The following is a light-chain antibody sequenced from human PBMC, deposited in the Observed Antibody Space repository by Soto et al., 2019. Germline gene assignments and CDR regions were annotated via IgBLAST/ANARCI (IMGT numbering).Light chain of an antibody. J-gene: IGKJ1*01. CDR3: QQSYTTPWT. V-gene: IGKV3D-20*02. Sequence: EIVLTQSPGTLSLSPGERATLSCRASQTVRNNYLAWYQQKPGQAPRLLIYDASSRATGIPDRFSGGGSGTDFTLTISRLEPEDFATYYCQQSYTTPWTFGQGTKVDIK. CDR1: QTVRNNY. CDR2: DAS.